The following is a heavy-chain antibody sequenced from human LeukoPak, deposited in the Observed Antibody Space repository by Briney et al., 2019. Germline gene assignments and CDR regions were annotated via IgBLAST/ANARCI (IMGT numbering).Heavy chain of an antibody. CDR2: ISAYNGNT. CDR1: GYTFTSYG. CDR3: ARGGRSNIVVVPAARTYDY. Sequence: ASVKVSCKASGYTFTSYGISWVRQAPGQGLEWMGWISAYNGNTNYAQKLQGRVTMTTDTSTSTAYMELRSLRSDDTAVYYCARGGRSNIVVVPAARTYDYWGQGTLVTVSS. V-gene: IGHV1-18*04. D-gene: IGHD2-2*01. J-gene: IGHJ4*02.